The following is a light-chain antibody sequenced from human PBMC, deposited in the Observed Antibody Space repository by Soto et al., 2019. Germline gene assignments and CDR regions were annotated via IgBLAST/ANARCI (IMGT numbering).Light chain of an antibody. CDR1: QSVSSR. Sequence: EVVMTQSPDTLSVSPGERATLFCRASQSVSSRLAWYQQKPGQAPRLLMYDASARATDIPARSTGSGSGTVFTFTISSLQSEDSAVYYCHQYNDWPRTFGLGTKV. CDR3: HQYNDWPRT. V-gene: IGKV3-15*01. CDR2: DAS. J-gene: IGKJ1*01.